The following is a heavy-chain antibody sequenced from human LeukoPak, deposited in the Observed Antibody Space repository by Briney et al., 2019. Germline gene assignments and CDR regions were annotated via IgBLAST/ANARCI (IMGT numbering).Heavy chain of an antibody. CDR1: GYSFTSYW. Sequence: GESLKISCKGSGYSFTSYWIGWVRQMPGKGLEGMGIIYPGDSDTRYSPSFQGRVTISADKSISTAYLQWSSLKASDTAMYYRARHGYCSGGSCYFSDYWGQGTLVTVSS. CDR3: ARHGYCSGGSCYFSDY. CDR2: IYPGDSDT. D-gene: IGHD2-15*01. J-gene: IGHJ4*02. V-gene: IGHV5-51*01.